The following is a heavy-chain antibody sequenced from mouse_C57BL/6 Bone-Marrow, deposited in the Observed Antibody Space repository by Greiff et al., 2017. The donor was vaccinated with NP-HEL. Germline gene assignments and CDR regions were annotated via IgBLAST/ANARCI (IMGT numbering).Heavy chain of an antibody. Sequence: QVQLQQSGPELVKPGASVKISCKASGYAFSSSWMNWVKQRPGKGLEWIGRIYPGDGDTNYNGKFKGKATLTADKSSSTAYMQLSSLTSGDSAVYFCARWKGLRYYFDYWGQGTTLTVSS. CDR2: IYPGDGDT. CDR3: ARWKGLRYYFDY. D-gene: IGHD2-2*01. J-gene: IGHJ2*01. V-gene: IGHV1-82*01. CDR1: GYAFSSSW.